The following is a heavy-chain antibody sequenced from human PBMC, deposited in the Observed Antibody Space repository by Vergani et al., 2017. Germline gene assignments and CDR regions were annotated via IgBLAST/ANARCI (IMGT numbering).Heavy chain of an antibody. V-gene: IGHV3-48*01. CDR2: VSTGPKSQ. CDR1: GFDFSSYI. D-gene: IGHD2-2*01. J-gene: IGHJ3*01. CDR3: AREYSSTSGRAFDF. Sequence: QLVESGGGLVQPGGSLRLSCVVSGFDFSSYIMNWVRQAPGKGLEWVSFVSTGPKSQSYAESVKGRFTISRDSAKNSLYLQMDSLRAEDTAVYYCAREYSSTSGRAFDFWDQGTKVTVSS.